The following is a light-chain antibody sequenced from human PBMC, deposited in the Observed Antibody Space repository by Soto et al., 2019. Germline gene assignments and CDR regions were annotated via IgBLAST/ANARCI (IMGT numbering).Light chain of an antibody. CDR3: KLYEASPYH. J-gene: IGKJ2*01. Sequence: EIVFTQPPAILALSPGERATLSCMARQSIDSRYLPCYQQKPCQAPMLVMYSSEHRHGDITVRFSVSGSGTDFTVTISRPEPADDPAYYCKLYEASPYHFGQGT. CDR1: QSIDSRY. CDR2: SSE. V-gene: IGKV3-20*01.